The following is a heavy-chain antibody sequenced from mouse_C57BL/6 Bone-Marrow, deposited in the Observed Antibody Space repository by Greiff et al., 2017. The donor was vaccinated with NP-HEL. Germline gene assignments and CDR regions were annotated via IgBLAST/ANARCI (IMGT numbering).Heavy chain of an antibody. CDR3: ARRGFITTVVANFDY. V-gene: IGHV1-50*01. CDR2: IDPSDSYT. D-gene: IGHD1-1*01. CDR1: GYTFTSYW. J-gene: IGHJ2*01. Sequence: QVQLQQPGAELVKPGASVKLSCKASGYTFTSYWMQWVKQRPGQGLEWIGEIDPSDSYTNYNQKFKGKATLTVDTSSSTAYMQLSSLTSEDSAVYYCARRGFITTVVANFDYWGQGTTLTVSS.